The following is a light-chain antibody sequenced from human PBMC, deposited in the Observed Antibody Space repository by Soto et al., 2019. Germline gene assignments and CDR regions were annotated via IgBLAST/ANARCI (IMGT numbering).Light chain of an antibody. V-gene: IGKV3-15*01. CDR2: GAS. J-gene: IGKJ1*01. Sequence: ETVMTQSPATLSVSPGERATLSCRASQSLSSNFLAWYQQKPGQAPRLLISGASTRAAGISDRFRGSGSGTEFTLTISSLRSEDSAIYYCQQYFEWPPMTFGQGTKVDIK. CDR3: QQYFEWPPMT. CDR1: QSLSSN.